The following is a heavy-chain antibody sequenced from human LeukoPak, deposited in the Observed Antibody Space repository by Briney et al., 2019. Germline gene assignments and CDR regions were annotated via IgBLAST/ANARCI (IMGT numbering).Heavy chain of an antibody. CDR3: AADPGTRRTFDP. Sequence: PSETLSLTCTVSGVSISSTIYYWGWIRQPPGKGLEWIGSIYYSGSTYYNPSLKSRVTISVDTSKNPFSLKLSSVTAADTAVYYCAADPGTRRTFDPWGQGTLVTVSS. CDR2: IYYSGST. CDR1: GVSISSTIYY. J-gene: IGHJ5*02. V-gene: IGHV4-39*01. D-gene: IGHD1-14*01.